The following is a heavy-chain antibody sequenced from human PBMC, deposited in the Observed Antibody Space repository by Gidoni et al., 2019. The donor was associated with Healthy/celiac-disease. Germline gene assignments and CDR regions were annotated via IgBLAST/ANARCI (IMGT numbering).Heavy chain of an antibody. CDR1: GFSLSTSGVG. V-gene: IGHV2-5*02. CDR2: IYWDDDK. D-gene: IGHD2-21*01. Sequence: QITLKESGPTRVKPTQTLTLTCTFSGFSLSTSGVGVGWIRQPPGKALEWLALIYWDDDKRYSPSLKSRLTITKDTSKNQVVLTMTNMDPVDTATYYCAHRYCGGDCYSGVSDYWGQGTLVTVSS. J-gene: IGHJ4*02. CDR3: AHRYCGGDCYSGVSDY.